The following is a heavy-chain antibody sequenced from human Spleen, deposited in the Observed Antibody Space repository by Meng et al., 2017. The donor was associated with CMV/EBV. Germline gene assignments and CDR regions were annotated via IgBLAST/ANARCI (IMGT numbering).Heavy chain of an antibody. J-gene: IGHJ4*02. CDR2: IIPILGIA. D-gene: IGHD3-3*01. Sequence: SVKVSCKASGYTFTGYYMHWVRQAPGQGLEWMGGIIPILGIANYAQKFQGRVTITADKSTSTAYMELSSLRSEDTAVYYCASGVMERFLEWLLTYWGQGTLVTVSS. V-gene: IGHV1-69*10. CDR1: GYTFTGYY. CDR3: ASGVMERFLEWLLTY.